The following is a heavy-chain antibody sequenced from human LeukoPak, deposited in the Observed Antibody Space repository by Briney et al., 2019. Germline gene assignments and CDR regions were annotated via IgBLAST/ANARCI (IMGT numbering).Heavy chain of an antibody. J-gene: IGHJ4*02. V-gene: IGHV1-69*05. Sequence: GSSVKVSCMASGGTFSSYAISWMRQAPGQGLEWMGRIIPIFGTANYAQKFQGRVTITTDESTSTAYMELSRLRSEDTAVYYCAREDGYSYFFDYWGQGTLVTVSS. CDR3: AREDGYSYFFDY. CDR1: GGTFSSYA. D-gene: IGHD5-18*01. CDR2: IIPIFGTA.